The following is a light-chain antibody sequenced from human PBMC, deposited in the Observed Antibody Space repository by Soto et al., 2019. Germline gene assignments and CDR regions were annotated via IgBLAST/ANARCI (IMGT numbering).Light chain of an antibody. CDR3: SSYTSSSTWV. V-gene: IGLV2-18*02. J-gene: IGLJ2*01. CDR1: SSDVGSYNR. CDR2: EVS. Sequence: QSVLTQPPSVSGSPGQSVTISCTGTSSDVGSYNRVSWYQQPPGTAPKLMIYEVSNRPSGVPDRFSGSKSGNTASLTISGLQAEDEADSYCSSYTSSSTWVFGGGTKLTVL.